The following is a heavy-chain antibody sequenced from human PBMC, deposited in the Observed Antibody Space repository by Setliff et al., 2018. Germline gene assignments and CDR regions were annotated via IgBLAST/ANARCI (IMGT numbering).Heavy chain of an antibody. Sequence: ASVKVSCKASGYTFTSHYMHWVRQAPGLGLEWMGTINPSSGRTSYAQKFQGRVTMTRDTSTSTVYMDMSSLRSEDMAVYYCAREQWLDPPGYYYMDVWAKGTTVTVSS. V-gene: IGHV1-46*01. CDR2: INPSSGRT. CDR1: GYTFTSHY. J-gene: IGHJ6*03. CDR3: AREQWLDPPGYYYMDV. D-gene: IGHD6-19*01.